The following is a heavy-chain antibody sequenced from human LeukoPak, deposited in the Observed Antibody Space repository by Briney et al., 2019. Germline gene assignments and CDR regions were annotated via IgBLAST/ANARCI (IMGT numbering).Heavy chain of an antibody. Sequence: SGGSLRLSYAVTGFNLRTYWIHWVRHSPGRGLEWVARINGEGSRISYADSVRGRFTISRDNAKNTAYLQMNSLRAEDTALYYCARDPGYYYYGMDVWGQGTTVVVSS. J-gene: IGHJ6*02. CDR3: ARDPGYYYYGMDV. V-gene: IGHV3-74*01. CDR1: GFNLRTYW. CDR2: INGEGSRI.